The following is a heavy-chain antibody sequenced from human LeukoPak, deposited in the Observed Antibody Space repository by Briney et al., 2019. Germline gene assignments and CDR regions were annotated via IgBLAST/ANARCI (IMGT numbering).Heavy chain of an antibody. Sequence: SGPTLLKPTHTLTLTYTFSGFSLPTNEVAVGWIRQPPGKALEWLALIYWDDEKRYRPSLKDRLTITKDTSKNQVVLTMTNMDSVDTGTYYCANTRWTRGSFDYWGQGTLVTVSS. CDR2: IYWDDEK. CDR1: GFSLPTNEVA. V-gene: IGHV2-5*02. CDR3: ANTRWTRGSFDY. D-gene: IGHD5-24*01. J-gene: IGHJ4*02.